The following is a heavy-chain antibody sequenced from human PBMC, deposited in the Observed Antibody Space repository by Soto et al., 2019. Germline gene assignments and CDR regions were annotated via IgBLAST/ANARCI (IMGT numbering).Heavy chain of an antibody. J-gene: IGHJ4*01. V-gene: IGHV3-48*01. Sequence: GGSLRLSCAASGFNFDSYSMSWVRQSPGGGREWISYISSSGGTKDYADSVKGRFSISRDYAMNSLFLQMNSLRAEDTAVYYCAIVPKWEVLHTDYWGHGTLGTV. CDR1: GFNFDSYS. CDR2: ISSSGGTK. CDR3: AIVPKWEVLHTDY. D-gene: IGHD1-26*01.